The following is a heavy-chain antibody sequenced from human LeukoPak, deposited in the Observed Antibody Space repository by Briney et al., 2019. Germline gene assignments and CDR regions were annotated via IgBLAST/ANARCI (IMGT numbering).Heavy chain of an antibody. J-gene: IGHJ4*02. CDR1: GFTCSSYG. CDR3: ARDTSGYSSRLHY. CDR2: IWYDGSNK. D-gene: IGHD3-22*01. V-gene: IGHV3-33*01. Sequence: GGPRRLSGAAFGFTCSSYGMYWVRQAPGKGLDWGADIWYDGSNKYYADSVKGRFTISRDNSKNTLYLQMNSLRADDTAVYYCARDTSGYSSRLHYWGQGTLVTVSS.